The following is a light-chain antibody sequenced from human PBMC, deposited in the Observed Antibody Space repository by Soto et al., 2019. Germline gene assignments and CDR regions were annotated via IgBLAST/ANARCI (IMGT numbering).Light chain of an antibody. J-gene: IGLJ1*01. CDR2: DND. CDR1: NIGTKG. Sequence: SSELTQPLSVSVAPGQTARITCGGNNIGTKGVHWYQQKPGQAPVLVVYDNDDRPSGIPERFSGSNSGNTAILTISRVEAGDEADYFCQLWDSSSEFYYVFGTGTKVTVL. CDR3: QLWDSSSEFYYV. V-gene: IGLV3-21*02.